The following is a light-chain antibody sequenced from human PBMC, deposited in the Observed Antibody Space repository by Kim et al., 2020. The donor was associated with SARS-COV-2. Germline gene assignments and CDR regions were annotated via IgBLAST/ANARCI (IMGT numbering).Light chain of an antibody. CDR2: YDS. J-gene: IGLJ2*01. CDR1: SIGSKS. Sequence: PGEAVRITCGGNSIGSKSVHWYQQKPGQAPVLVINYDSDRPSGIPERFSGSNSGNTATLTISRVEAGDEADYYCQVWDSSSDHRVVFGGGTQLTVL. V-gene: IGLV3-21*04. CDR3: QVWDSSSDHRVV.